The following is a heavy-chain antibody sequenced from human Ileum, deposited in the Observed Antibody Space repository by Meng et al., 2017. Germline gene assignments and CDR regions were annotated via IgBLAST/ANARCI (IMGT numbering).Heavy chain of an antibody. D-gene: IGHD6-19*01. V-gene: IGHV5-51*01. CDR2: IYPGDSET. Sequence: KVSCKGSGYSFTSYWIGWVRQMPGKGLEWMGIIYPGDSETRYSPSFQGQVTISADKSISTAYLQWSSLKASDTAMYYCARRIAVAGTNAFDIWGQGTMVTVSS. J-gene: IGHJ3*02. CDR1: GYSFTSYW. CDR3: ARRIAVAGTNAFDI.